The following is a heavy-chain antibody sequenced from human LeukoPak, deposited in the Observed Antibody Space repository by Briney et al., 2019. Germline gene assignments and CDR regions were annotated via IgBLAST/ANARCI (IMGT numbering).Heavy chain of an antibody. D-gene: IGHD6-13*01. CDR1: GYTFTGYY. Sequence: ASVTVSCKASGYTFTGYYMHWVRQAPGQGLEWMGWINPNSGGTNYAQKFQGRVTMTRDTSISTAYMELSRLRSDDTAVYYCARLSPFRAAGQTFDYWGQGTLVTVSS. CDR2: INPNSGGT. CDR3: ARLSPFRAAGQTFDY. J-gene: IGHJ4*02. V-gene: IGHV1-2*02.